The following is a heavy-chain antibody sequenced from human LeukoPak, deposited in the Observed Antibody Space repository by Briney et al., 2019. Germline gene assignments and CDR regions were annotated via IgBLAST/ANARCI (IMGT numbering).Heavy chain of an antibody. CDR1: GFTFSSYW. D-gene: IGHD2-2*01. CDR3: ARDQRYCSSSRCPGERFDY. J-gene: IGHJ4*02. CDR2: IKQDGSEK. Sequence: GGSLRLSCAASGFTFSSYWMSWVRQAPGKGLEWVANIKQDGSEKYYVDSVKGRFTISRDNAKNSLYLQMNSLRAEDTAVYYCARDQRYCSSSRCPGERFDYWGQGTLVTVSS. V-gene: IGHV3-7*05.